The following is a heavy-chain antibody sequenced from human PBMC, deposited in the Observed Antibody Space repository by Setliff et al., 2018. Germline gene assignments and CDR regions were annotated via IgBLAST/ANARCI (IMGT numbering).Heavy chain of an antibody. CDR1: GFTFRKHA. CDR3: ARADSDSYYPYYFDF. D-gene: IGHD3-22*01. J-gene: IGHJ4*02. CDR2: VSGSGMTR. V-gene: IGHV3-23*01. Sequence: PGGSLRLSCTASGFTFRKHALAWVRQAPGKGLQWVSSVSGSGMTRDYTDSVKGRFTASRDSSQNKIHLQMDSLRAEDTGKYFCARADSDSYYPYYFDFWGQGVLVTVSS.